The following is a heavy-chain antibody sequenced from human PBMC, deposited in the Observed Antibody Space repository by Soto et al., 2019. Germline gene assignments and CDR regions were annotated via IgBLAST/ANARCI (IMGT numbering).Heavy chain of an antibody. D-gene: IGHD3-22*01. CDR1: GCTFSSYA. V-gene: IGHV1-69*13. CDR3: AGSDGSGTNYFDY. J-gene: IGHJ4*02. Sequence: SVKVSCKASGCTFSSYAIRWVRQAPGQGLEWMGGIIPIFGTSNYAQKFQGRVTITADESTSTAYLELSRLGSEDTAVYYCAGSDGSGTNYFDYWGQGTLVTVSS. CDR2: IIPIFGTS.